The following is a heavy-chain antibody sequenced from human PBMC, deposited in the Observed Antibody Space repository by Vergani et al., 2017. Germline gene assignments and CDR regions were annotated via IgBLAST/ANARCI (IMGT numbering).Heavy chain of an antibody. CDR1: GGSISSGGYY. V-gene: IGHV4-31*03. CDR2: INHSGST. J-gene: IGHJ4*02. Sequence: QVQLQESGPGLVKPSQTLSLTCTVSGGSISSGGYYWSWIRQPPGKGLEWIGEINHSGSTNYNPSLKSRVTISVDTSKNQFSLKLSSVTAADTAVYYCARGLPSGWYGYWGQGTLVTVSS. D-gene: IGHD6-19*01. CDR3: ARGLPSGWYGY.